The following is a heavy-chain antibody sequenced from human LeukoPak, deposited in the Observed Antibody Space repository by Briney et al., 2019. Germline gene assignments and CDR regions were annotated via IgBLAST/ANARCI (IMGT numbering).Heavy chain of an antibody. V-gene: IGHV1-69*13. CDR3: ARTSTRYGDSASDY. J-gene: IGHJ4*02. D-gene: IGHD4-17*01. CDR1: GGTFSSCA. CDR2: IIPIFGTA. Sequence: GASVKVSCKASGGTFSSCAISWVRQAPGQGLEWMGGIIPIFGTANYAQKFQGRVTITADESTSTAYMELSSLRSEDTAVYYCARTSTRYGDSASDYWGQGTLVTVSS.